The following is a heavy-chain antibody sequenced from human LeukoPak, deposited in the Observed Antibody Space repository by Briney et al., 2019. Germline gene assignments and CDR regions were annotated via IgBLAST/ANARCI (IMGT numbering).Heavy chain of an antibody. Sequence: PSETLSLTCTVSGGSTISGGYYWSWIRQHPGQGLEWIGYIYYSGSTYYNPSLKSRVTISVDTSKNQFSLKLSSVTAADTAVYYCARERRRSAYYFDYWGQGTLVTVSS. V-gene: IGHV4-31*03. CDR3: ARERRRSAYYFDY. D-gene: IGHD2-15*01. CDR2: IYYSGST. CDR1: GGSTISGGYY. J-gene: IGHJ4*02.